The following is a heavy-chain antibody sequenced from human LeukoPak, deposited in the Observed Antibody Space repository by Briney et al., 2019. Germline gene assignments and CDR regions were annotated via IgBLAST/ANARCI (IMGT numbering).Heavy chain of an antibody. J-gene: IGHJ6*02. V-gene: IGHV3-21*01. D-gene: IGHD6-13*01. CDR1: GFTFSNYS. CDR2: ISSSSSYI. Sequence: GGSLRLSCTASGFTFSNYSMNWVRQAPGKGLEWVSSISSSSSYIYYADSVKGRFTISRYNAKNSLYLPMNSMRAEDTAVYYCARGSYSSSWSPLNYYFYYGMDVSGQGTTVTASS. CDR3: ARGSYSSSWSPLNYYFYYGMDV.